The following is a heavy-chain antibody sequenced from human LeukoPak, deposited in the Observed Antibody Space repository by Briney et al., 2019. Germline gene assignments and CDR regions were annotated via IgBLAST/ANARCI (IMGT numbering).Heavy chain of an antibody. J-gene: IGHJ3*02. CDR2: IASDGTI. D-gene: IGHD5-18*01. V-gene: IGHV3-48*03. CDR3: ARTYGTAIRNAFDI. CDR1: GFILSTSE. Sequence: GSLRLSCVASGFILSTSEMNWVRQAPGRGLEWVSFIASDGTIYYADSVKGRFTLSRDNAKNSLYLQMNSLRAEDTAVYYCARTYGTAIRNAFDIWGQGTMVTVSS.